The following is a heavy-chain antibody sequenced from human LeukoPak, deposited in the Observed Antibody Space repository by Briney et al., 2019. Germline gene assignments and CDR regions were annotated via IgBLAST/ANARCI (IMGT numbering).Heavy chain of an antibody. J-gene: IGHJ3*02. CDR2: IYYSGST. CDR1: GGSISSFY. D-gene: IGHD2-2*01. V-gene: IGHV4-59*01. CDR3: ATGGYQLLADAFDI. Sequence: PSETLSLTCTVSGGSISSFYWSWIRQPPGKGLEWIGYIYYSGSTNYNPSLKSRVTISVDTSKNQFSLKLSSVTAADTAVYYCATGGYQLLADAFDIWGRGTMVTVSS.